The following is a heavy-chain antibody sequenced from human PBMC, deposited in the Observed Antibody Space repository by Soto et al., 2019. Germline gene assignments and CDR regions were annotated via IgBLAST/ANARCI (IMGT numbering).Heavy chain of an antibody. D-gene: IGHD5-12*01. CDR3: ARGLYSGYDLRFWFDP. Sequence: ASVRVSCKASGYTFTSYDINWVRQATGQGLEWMGWMNPNSGNTGYAQKFQGRVTMTRNTSISTAYMELSSLRSEDTAVYYCARGLYSGYDLRFWFDPWGQGTLVTVSS. CDR2: MNPNSGNT. CDR1: GYTFTSYD. J-gene: IGHJ5*02. V-gene: IGHV1-8*01.